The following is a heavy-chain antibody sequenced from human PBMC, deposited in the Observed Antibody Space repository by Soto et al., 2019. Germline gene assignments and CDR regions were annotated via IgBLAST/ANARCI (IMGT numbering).Heavy chain of an antibody. D-gene: IGHD1-26*01. CDR1: GDSISSSY. V-gene: IGHV4-59*12. CDR2: IYYSGST. CDR3: ARALAVGADDAFDI. J-gene: IGHJ3*02. Sequence: PSETLSLTCSVSGDSISSSYWSWIRQPPGKGLEWIGYIYYSGSTNYNPSLKSRVTISLDTSKNQFSLKLSSVTAADTAVYYCARALAVGADDAFDIWGQGTMVTVSS.